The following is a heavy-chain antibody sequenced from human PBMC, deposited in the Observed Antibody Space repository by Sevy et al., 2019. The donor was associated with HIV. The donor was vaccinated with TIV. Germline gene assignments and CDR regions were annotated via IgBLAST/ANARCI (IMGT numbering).Heavy chain of an antibody. J-gene: IGHJ1*01. CDR2: ISWNSGSI. V-gene: IGHV3-9*01. D-gene: IGHD6-13*01. CDR1: GFTFDDYA. Sequence: GGSLRLSCAASGFTFDDYAMHWVRQAPGKGLEWVSGISWNSGSIGYADSVKGRFTISRDNAKNSLYLQMSSLRAEDTALYYCAKAHTSSAGTFQHWGQGTLVTVSS. CDR3: AKAHTSSAGTFQH.